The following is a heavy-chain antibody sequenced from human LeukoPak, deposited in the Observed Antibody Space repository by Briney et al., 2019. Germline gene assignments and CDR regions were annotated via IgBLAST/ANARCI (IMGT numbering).Heavy chain of an antibody. D-gene: IGHD3-10*01. J-gene: IGHJ5*02. CDR2: ISYDGSNK. V-gene: IGHV3-30-3*01. Sequence: GGSLRLSCAASGFTFSSYAMHWVRQAPGKGLEGVAVISYDGSNKYYADSVKGRFTISRDNSKNTLYLQMNSLRAEDTAVYYCARSYGSGSSYSNWFDPWGQGTLVTVSS. CDR3: ARSYGSGSSYSNWFDP. CDR1: GFTFSSYA.